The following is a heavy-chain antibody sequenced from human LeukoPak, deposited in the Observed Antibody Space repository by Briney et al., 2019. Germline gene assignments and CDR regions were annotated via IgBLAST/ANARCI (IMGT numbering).Heavy chain of an antibody. J-gene: IGHJ4*02. CDR1: GGSTSSSSYY. Sequence: SETLSLTCTVSGGSTSSSSYYWGWIRQPPGQGLEWIVSIYYSGSTYYHPSLKSRITISVDTSKNQFPLKLSSVTAADTAVYYCARQERWLQERDYWGQGTLVTVSS. CDR3: ARQERWLQERDY. V-gene: IGHV4-39*01. CDR2: IYYSGST. D-gene: IGHD5-12*01.